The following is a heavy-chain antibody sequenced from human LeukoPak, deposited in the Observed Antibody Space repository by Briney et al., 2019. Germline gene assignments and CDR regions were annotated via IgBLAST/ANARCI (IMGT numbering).Heavy chain of an antibody. CDR1: GFTFSSYW. CDR2: ISGSGGST. J-gene: IGHJ4*02. D-gene: IGHD3-10*01. CDR3: AKVRVGYYGSGKTEFDY. V-gene: IGHV3-23*01. Sequence: AGGSLRLSCAASGFTFSSYWMSWVRQAPGKGLERVSAISGSGGSTYYADSVKGRFTISRDNSKNTLYLQMNSLRAEDTAVYYCAKVRVGYYGSGKTEFDYWGQGTLVTVSS.